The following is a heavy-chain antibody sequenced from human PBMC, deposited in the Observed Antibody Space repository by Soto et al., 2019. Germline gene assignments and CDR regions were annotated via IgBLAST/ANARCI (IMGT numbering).Heavy chain of an antibody. CDR3: ARGDNSIAARWVGYFQH. Sequence: TLSLTCAVSGGSISSGGYSWSWIRQPPGKGLEWIGYIYHSGSTYYNPSLKSRVTISVDRSKNQFSLKLSSVTAADTAVYYCARGDNSIAARWVGYFQHWGQGTLVTVSS. V-gene: IGHV4-30-2*01. D-gene: IGHD6-6*01. CDR2: IYHSGST. CDR1: GGSISSGGYS. J-gene: IGHJ1*01.